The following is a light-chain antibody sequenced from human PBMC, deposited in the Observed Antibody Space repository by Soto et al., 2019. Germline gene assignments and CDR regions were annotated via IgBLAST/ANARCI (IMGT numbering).Light chain of an antibody. Sequence: QSVLTQPPSASGTPGQRVTISCSGSSSNIGSNYVYWYQQLPGTAPQLLIYKNNQRPSGVPDRFTGSKSGTSASLAISGLRPEDEADYYCAAWDDSLSGYVFGTGTKLTVL. CDR1: SSNIGSNY. V-gene: IGLV1-47*01. CDR3: AAWDDSLSGYV. CDR2: KNN. J-gene: IGLJ1*01.